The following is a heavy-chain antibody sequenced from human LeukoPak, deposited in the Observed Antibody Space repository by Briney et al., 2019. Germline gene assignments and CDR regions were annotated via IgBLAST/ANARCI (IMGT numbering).Heavy chain of an antibody. D-gene: IGHD3-22*01. CDR3: ARHLYDSSGYYDAFDI. Sequence: PSETLSLTCTVSGGSISSYYWSWIRQPPGKGLEWIGYIYYSGSTNYNPSLKSRVTISVDTSKNQFSLKLSSVTAADTAVYYCARHLYDSSGYYDAFDIWGQGTMVTVSS. V-gene: IGHV4-59*08. J-gene: IGHJ3*02. CDR2: IYYSGST. CDR1: GGSISSYY.